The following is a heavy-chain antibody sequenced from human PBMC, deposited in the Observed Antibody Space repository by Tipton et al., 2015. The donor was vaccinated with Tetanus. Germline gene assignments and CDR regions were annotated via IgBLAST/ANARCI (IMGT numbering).Heavy chain of an antibody. V-gene: IGHV3-33*01. CDR1: GFTFSSYG. CDR3: ARSGSPIVGAAYPKPYYFDY. CDR2: IWYDGSNK. J-gene: IGHJ4*02. Sequence: QLVQSGGGVVQPGRSLRLSCAASGFTFSSYGMHWVRQAPGKGLEWVAVIWYDGSNKYYADSVKGRFTISRDNSKNTLYLQMNSLRAEDTAVYYCARSGSPIVGAAYPKPYYFDYWGQGTLVTVSS. D-gene: IGHD1-26*01.